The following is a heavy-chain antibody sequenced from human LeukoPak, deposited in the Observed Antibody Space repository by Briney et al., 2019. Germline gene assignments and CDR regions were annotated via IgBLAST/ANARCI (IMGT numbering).Heavy chain of an antibody. CDR1: GFTFSNAW. Sequence: GGSLRLSCAASGFTFSNAWMNWVRQAPGKGLEWVGRIQSKTDGGTSDYAAPVKGRFTISRDDSKNTLCLQMNSLNTEDTAVYYCTAAPKWETQGTDYWGQGTLVTISS. J-gene: IGHJ4*02. V-gene: IGHV3-15*01. D-gene: IGHD1-26*01. CDR2: IQSKTDGGTS. CDR3: TAAPKWETQGTDY.